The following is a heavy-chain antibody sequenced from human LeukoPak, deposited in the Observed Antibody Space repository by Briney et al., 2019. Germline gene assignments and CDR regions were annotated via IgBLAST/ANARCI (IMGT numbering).Heavy chain of an antibody. J-gene: IGHJ5*02. CDR1: GGSISSGGYY. V-gene: IGHV4-39*07. CDR3: ATIIQYSRSRYNWFDP. D-gene: IGHD6-13*01. CDR2: IYHSGST. Sequence: SETLSLTCTVSGGSISSGGYYWSWIRQHPGKGLEWIGSIYHSGSTYYNPSLKSRVTISVDTSKNQFFLKLSSVTAADTAVYYCATIIQYSRSRYNWFDPWGQGTLVTVSS.